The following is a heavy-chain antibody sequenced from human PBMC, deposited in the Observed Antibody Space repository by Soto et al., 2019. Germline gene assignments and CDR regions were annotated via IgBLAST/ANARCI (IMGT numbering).Heavy chain of an antibody. D-gene: IGHD3-10*01. CDR3: ARDTRLDYGSGYYYYVMDV. CDR1: GGSISSDY. CDR2: IYYTGST. J-gene: IGHJ6*02. V-gene: IGHV4-59*01. Sequence: SETLSLTCTVSGGSISSDYWSWIRQPPGQGLEWIGYIYYTGSTNYNPSLKSRVTISVDTSKNQFSLSLTSVTAADTAVYYCARDTRLDYGSGYYYYVMDVWGQGATVTVSS.